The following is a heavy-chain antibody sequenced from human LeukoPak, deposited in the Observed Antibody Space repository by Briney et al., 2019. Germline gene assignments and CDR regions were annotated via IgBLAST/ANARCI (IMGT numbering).Heavy chain of an antibody. CDR2: ISGSGGST. CDR3: ATLIAARLRVDY. V-gene: IGHV3-23*01. Sequence: GGSLRLSCAASGFTFSSYAMSWVRQAPGKGLEWVSAISGSGGSTYYADSVKGRFTISRDNSKNTLYLQMNSLRAEDTAVYYCATLIAARLRVDYWGQGTLVTVSS. J-gene: IGHJ4*02. D-gene: IGHD6-6*01. CDR1: GFTFSSYA.